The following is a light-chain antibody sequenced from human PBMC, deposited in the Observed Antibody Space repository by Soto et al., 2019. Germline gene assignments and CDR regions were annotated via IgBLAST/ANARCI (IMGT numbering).Light chain of an antibody. Sequence: EIVLTQSPGTLSLSPGEGATLSCRASPSLSSSYLAWYQQKPGQAPRLLIYGAFRRATGIPDRVSGSGSGTDFTLTISRLEPEDFAVYYCQQYGSSLPWTFGQGTKVDIK. J-gene: IGKJ1*01. V-gene: IGKV3-20*01. CDR3: QQYGSSLPWT. CDR1: PSLSSSY. CDR2: GAF.